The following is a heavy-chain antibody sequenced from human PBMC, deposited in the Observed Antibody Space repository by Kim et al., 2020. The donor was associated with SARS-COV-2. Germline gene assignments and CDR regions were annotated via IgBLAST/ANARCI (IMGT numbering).Heavy chain of an antibody. Sequence: ASVKVSCKASGYSFTKYVINWVRQAPGQGLEWMGWISTNTGNPTYAQGFTGRFVFSLDTSVSTTYLQISSLKAEDTAVYYCARGGDSGNYNYWYNWFDPWGQGTLVTVSS. D-gene: IGHD3-10*01. V-gene: IGHV7-4-1*02. J-gene: IGHJ5*02. CDR2: ISTNTGNP. CDR3: ARGGDSGNYNYWYNWFDP. CDR1: GYSFTKYV.